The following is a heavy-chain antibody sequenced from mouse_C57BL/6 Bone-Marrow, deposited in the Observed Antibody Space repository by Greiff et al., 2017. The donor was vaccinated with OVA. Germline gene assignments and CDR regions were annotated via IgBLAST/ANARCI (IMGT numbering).Heavy chain of an antibody. D-gene: IGHD1-1*01. CDR2: ISYDGSN. CDR1: GYSITSGYY. Sequence: ESGPGLVKPSQSLSLTCSVTGYSITSGYYWNWIRQFPGNKLEWMGYISYDGSNNYNPSLKNRISITRDTSKNQFFLKLNSVTTEDTATYYCARERYCYAMDYWGQGTSVTVSS. V-gene: IGHV3-6*01. J-gene: IGHJ4*01. CDR3: ARERYCYAMDY.